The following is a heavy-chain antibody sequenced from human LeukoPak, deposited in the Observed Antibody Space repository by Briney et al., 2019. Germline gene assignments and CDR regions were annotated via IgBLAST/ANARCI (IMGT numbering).Heavy chain of an antibody. CDR2: INPNSGGT. J-gene: IGHJ6*03. V-gene: IGHV1-2*02. CDR3: ARVRDGYNRLPYYYYYMDV. D-gene: IGHD5-24*01. Sequence: ASVKVSCKASGYSFTGYYIHWVRQAPGQGLEWMGWINPNSGGTNYAQKLQGRVTMTTDTSTSTAYMELRSLRSDDTAVYYCARVRDGYNRLPYYYYYMDVWGKGTTVTISS. CDR1: GYSFTGYY.